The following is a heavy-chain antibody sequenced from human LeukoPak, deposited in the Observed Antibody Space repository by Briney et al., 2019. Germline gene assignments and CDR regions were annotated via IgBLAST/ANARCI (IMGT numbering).Heavy chain of an antibody. CDR2: IYYSGST. J-gene: IGHJ4*02. CDR1: GGSISSSSYY. CDR3: ARVTGYRIEDYFDY. D-gene: IGHD6-13*01. Sequence: SETLSLTCTVSGGSISSSSYYWGWIRRPPGKGLEWIGSIYYSGSTYYNPSLKSRVTISVETSKNEFSLKLRSVTAADTAVYYCARVTGYRIEDYFDYWGQGTLVTVSS. V-gene: IGHV4-39*07.